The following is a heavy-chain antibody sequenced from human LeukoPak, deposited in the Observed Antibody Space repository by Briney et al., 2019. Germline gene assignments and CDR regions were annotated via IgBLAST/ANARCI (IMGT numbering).Heavy chain of an antibody. CDR1: GGSISSYY. CDR2: IYYSGST. Sequence: SETLSLTCTVSGGSISSYYWSWIRQPPGKGLEWIGYIYYSGSTDYNPSLKSRVTISVDTSKNQFSLKLSSVTAADTAVYYCARRTYGTNPSLYYYYYMDVWGKGTTVTISS. D-gene: IGHD4-17*01. V-gene: IGHV4-59*01. J-gene: IGHJ6*03. CDR3: ARRTYGTNPSLYYYYYMDV.